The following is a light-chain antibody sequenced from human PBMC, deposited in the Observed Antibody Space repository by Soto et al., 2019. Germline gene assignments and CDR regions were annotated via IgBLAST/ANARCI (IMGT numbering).Light chain of an antibody. CDR1: QSISSS. CDR3: QQCDNWPYT. V-gene: IGKV3-15*01. J-gene: IGKJ2*01. CDR2: GAS. Sequence: EIVMTQSPATLSVSPGERATLTCRASQSISSSLAWYQQKPGRAPRLLIYGASSRVTGIPARFSGSGSGTEFTLTISSLQSVDFAVYYCQQCDNWPYTFGQGTKLEIK.